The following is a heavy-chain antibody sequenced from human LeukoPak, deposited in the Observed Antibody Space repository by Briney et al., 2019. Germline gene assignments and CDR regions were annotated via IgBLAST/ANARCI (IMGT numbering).Heavy chain of an antibody. CDR1: GYTFTSYG. J-gene: IGHJ4*02. CDR2: ISAYNGNT. D-gene: IGHD6-13*01. Sequence: ASVKVSCKASGYTFTSYGISWVRQAPGQGLEWMGWISAYNGNTNYAQKLQGRVTVTTDTSTSTAYMELRSLRSDDTAVYYCARDSSIAAAGTADYWGQGTLVTVSS. V-gene: IGHV1-18*01. CDR3: ARDSSIAAAGTADY.